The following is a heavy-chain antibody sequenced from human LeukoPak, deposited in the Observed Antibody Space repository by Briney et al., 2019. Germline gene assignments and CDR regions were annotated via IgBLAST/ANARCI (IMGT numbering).Heavy chain of an antibody. CDR2: INHSGST. Sequence: SETLSLTCAVYGGSFSGYYWSWIRQPPGKGLEWIGEINHSGSTNYNPSLKSRVTISVDTSKNQFSLKLSSVTAADTAEYYCARGRNTWYCSSTSCPDAFDIWGQGTMVTVSS. CDR1: GGSFSGYY. J-gene: IGHJ3*02. CDR3: ARGRNTWYCSSTSCPDAFDI. D-gene: IGHD2-2*01. V-gene: IGHV4-34*01.